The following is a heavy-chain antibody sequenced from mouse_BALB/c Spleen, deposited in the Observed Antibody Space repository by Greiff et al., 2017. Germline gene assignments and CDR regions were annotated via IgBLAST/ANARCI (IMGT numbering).Heavy chain of an antibody. D-gene: IGHD2-4*01. CDR3: ARQNYYDYDVGGFYAMDY. J-gene: IGHJ4*01. Sequence: EVMLVESGGGLVKLGGSLKLSCAASGFTFSSYYMSWVRQTPEKRLELVAAINSNGGSTYYPDTVKGRFTISRDNAKNTLYLQMSSLKSEDTALYYCARQNYYDYDVGGFYAMDYWGQGTSVTVSS. V-gene: IGHV5-6-2*01. CDR2: INSNGGST. CDR1: GFTFSSYY.